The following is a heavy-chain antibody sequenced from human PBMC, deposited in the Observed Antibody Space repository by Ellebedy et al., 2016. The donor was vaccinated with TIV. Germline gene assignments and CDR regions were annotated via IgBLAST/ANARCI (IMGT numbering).Heavy chain of an antibody. CDR1: ARSLNSYY. V-gene: IGHV4-59*01. D-gene: IGHD3-9*01. CDR2: ISDIGST. Sequence: MPSETLSLTCPLSARSLNSYYWSWIRQPPGKGLEWIGYISDIGSTNYNPSLKSRVFISVDTSKTQFSLRLSSVTAADTAVYYCARAFDSTDIDYWGQGTLVTGSS. J-gene: IGHJ4*02. CDR3: ARAFDSTDIDY.